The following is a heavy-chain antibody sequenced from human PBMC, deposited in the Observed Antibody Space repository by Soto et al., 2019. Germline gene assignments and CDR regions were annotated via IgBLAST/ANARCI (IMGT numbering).Heavy chain of an antibody. D-gene: IGHD6-19*01. Sequence: QVQLVESGGGVVQPGKSLRLSCAASGFTLSSFAMHWVRQAPGKGLERVAVTSSDGSKKYYADSVKGRFTISRDNSKNTLYLQMNSLRADDTAVFYCARAEYTSGWYFMGIDYWGQGTLVTVSS. V-gene: IGHV3-30*04. CDR2: TSSDGSKK. CDR3: ARAEYTSGWYFMGIDY. CDR1: GFTLSSFA. J-gene: IGHJ4*02.